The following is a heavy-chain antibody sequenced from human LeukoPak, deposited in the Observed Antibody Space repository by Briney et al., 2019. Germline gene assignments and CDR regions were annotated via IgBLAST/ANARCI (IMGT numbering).Heavy chain of an antibody. D-gene: IGHD6-6*01. CDR2: ISGSSSTT. Sequence: GGSLRLSCVGSGFTFSFYGMNWVRAASGGGLEWVSYISGSSSTTSYADSVKGRFTISRDNAKNSLYLQINSLRDEDTAVYYCARGGAARPDYWGQGTLVTVSS. CDR3: ARGGAARPDY. CDR1: GFTFSFYG. V-gene: IGHV3-48*02. J-gene: IGHJ4*02.